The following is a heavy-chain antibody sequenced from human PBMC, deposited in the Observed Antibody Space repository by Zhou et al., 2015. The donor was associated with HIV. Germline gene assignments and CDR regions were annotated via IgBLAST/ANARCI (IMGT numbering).Heavy chain of an antibody. J-gene: IGHJ6*02. CDR2: INPNSGDT. CDR1: GYTFTSYY. CDR3: ARDAGYYDSSLYPGAS. D-gene: IGHD3-22*01. V-gene: IGHV1-2*02. Sequence: QVQLVQSGAEVKKPGASVKVSCKASGYTFTSYYMHWVRQAPGQGLEWMGWINPNSGDTNYAQNFQGRVTMTRDTSISTAYMELSRLRSDDTAVYHCARDAGYYDSSLYPGASWGQGTTVIVSS.